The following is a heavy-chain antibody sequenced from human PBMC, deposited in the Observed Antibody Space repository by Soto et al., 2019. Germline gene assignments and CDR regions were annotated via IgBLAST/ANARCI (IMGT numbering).Heavy chain of an antibody. CDR2: INAGNGNT. CDR3: SRFGGYSGYDSLDY. D-gene: IGHD5-12*01. CDR1: GYSFTSYA. Sequence: ASVKVSCKASGYSFTSYAMHWVRQAPGQRLEWMGWINAGNGNTKYSQKFQGRVTITRDTSASTAYMELSSLRSEDTAVYYCSRFGGYSGYDSLDYWGQGTLVTV. J-gene: IGHJ4*02. V-gene: IGHV1-3*01.